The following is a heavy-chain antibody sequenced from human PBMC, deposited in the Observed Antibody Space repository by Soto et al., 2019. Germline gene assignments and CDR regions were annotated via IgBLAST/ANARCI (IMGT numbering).Heavy chain of an antibody. Sequence: PVGSLRLSCATSGFTFSAFTMNWLRQAPGKGLEWVSSISSSSSYIYYANSMTGRFTIYRDNAQTTLYLQLSSLRVENTALYYCARSLEADSSDYYGPTERSSPFYWGAGTLVTVSS. V-gene: IGHV3-21*01. CDR1: GFTFSAFT. CDR2: ISSSSSYI. CDR3: ARSLEADSSDYYGPTERSSPFY. D-gene: IGHD3-9*01. J-gene: IGHJ4*01.